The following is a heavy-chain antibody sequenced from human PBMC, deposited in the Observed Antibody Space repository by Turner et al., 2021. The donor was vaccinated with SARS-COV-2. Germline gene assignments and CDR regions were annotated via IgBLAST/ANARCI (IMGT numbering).Heavy chain of an antibody. V-gene: IGHV4-39*01. CDR1: GCSISSSSYY. D-gene: IGHD5-18*01. CDR3: ARLMDTAMDYYGTDV. CDR2: IYYSGSA. Sequence: QLQLQESGPGLVKPSETLSLTCPVSGCSISSSSYYWGWLRQPPGKGLEWIGNIYYSGSAYYNPSLKSRVTISVDPSKNQFSLKLTSVTAADTAVYYCARLMDTAMDYYGTDVWGQGTTVTVSS. J-gene: IGHJ6*02.